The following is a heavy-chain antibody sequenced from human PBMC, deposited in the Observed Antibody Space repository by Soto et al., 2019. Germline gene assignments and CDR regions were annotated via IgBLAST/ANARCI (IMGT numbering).Heavy chain of an antibody. CDR1: GGSVSSGSYY. CDR2: TYHSGST. D-gene: IGHD6-19*01. J-gene: IGHJ5*02. CDR3: ARLSAAWFDP. V-gene: IGHV4-61*01. Sequence: QVQLQESGPGLVKPSETLSLTCTVSGGSVSSGSYYWGWIRQPPGKGLEWIGYTYHSGSTNYNPPLKSRVTISVDTSKNQFSLSLTSVTAADTAVYYCARLSAAWFDPWGQGTLVTVAS.